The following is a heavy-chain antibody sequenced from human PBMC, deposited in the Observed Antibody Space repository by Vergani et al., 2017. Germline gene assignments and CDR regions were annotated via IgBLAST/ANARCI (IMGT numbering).Heavy chain of an antibody. V-gene: IGHV3-49*04. J-gene: IGHJ4*02. Sequence: EVQLVESGGGLVPPGRSLRLSCAASGFSFGDYAMTWVRQAPGKGLEWVAFIRNKAYGGTTEYAASVKGRFTISRDDSKRLAYLQLCGLKTEDTAVYFCSRGRGDSFGYSDYWGQGTLVTVSS. CDR2: IRNKAYGGTT. CDR1: GFSFGDYA. CDR3: SRGRGDSFGYSDY. D-gene: IGHD5-18*01.